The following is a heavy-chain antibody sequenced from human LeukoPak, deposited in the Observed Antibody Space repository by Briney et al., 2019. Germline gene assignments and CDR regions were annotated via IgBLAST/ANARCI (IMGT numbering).Heavy chain of an antibody. Sequence: PSETLSLTCTVSRASISRSSYYWGWIRQPPGKGLEWIGSIYYSGSTYYNPSLKSRVTISVDTSKNQFSLKLSSVTAGDTFVSVCARRGASKYYYDSSGYYYDWGQGTLVTVSS. J-gene: IGHJ4*02. CDR2: IYYSGST. D-gene: IGHD3-22*01. V-gene: IGHV4-39*01. CDR1: RASISRSSYY. CDR3: ARRGASKYYYDSSGYYYD.